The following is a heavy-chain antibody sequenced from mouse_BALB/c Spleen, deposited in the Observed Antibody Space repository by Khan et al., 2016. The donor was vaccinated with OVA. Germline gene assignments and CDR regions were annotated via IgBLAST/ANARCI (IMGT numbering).Heavy chain of an antibody. V-gene: IGHV1S137*01. CDR2: INTYYGDV. J-gene: IGHJ3*01. Sequence: QVQLKQSGAELVRPGVSVKISCKGSGYTFTDFTMHWVKQSHAKSLEWIGVINTYYGDVTYNQKFKGKATMTVDKSSSTVYMELARLTSEDSAIYDGTRGGGSRFAYWGQGTLVTVSA. CDR3: TRGGGSRFAY. CDR1: GYTFTDFT.